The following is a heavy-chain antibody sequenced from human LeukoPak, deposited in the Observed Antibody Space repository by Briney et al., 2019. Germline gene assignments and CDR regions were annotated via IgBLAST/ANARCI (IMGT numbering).Heavy chain of an antibody. D-gene: IGHD6-19*01. V-gene: IGHV3-64D*09. CDR2: ISSNGGST. CDR1: GFTFSSYA. J-gene: IGHJ4*02. CDR3: VTPRIAVAGTVTDDY. Sequence: SGGSLRLSCSASGFTFSSYAMHWVRQAPGKGLEYVSAISSNGGSTYYADSVKGRFTISRDNSKNTLYLQMSSLRAEDTAVYYCVTPRIAVAGTVTDDYWGQGTLVTVSS.